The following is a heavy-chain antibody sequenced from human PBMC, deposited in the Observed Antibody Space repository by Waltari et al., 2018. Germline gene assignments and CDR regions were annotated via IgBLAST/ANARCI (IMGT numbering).Heavy chain of an antibody. J-gene: IGHJ5*02. D-gene: IGHD3-16*02. Sequence: EMQVLESGGGLVQPGGSLRLSCDASGCRVRNSAVAWVRRAPGKGLEYVSSIGENNSWTWYADSVRGRFTISRDIYDNIVFLMMTSLSSEDTAIYYCAKDTNRYTGWFDPWGQGTLVTVSS. CDR2: IGENNSWT. CDR3: AKDTNRYTGWFDP. V-gene: IGHV3-23*01. CDR1: GCRVRNSA.